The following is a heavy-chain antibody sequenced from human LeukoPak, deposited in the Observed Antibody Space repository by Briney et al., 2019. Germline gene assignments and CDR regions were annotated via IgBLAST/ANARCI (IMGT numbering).Heavy chain of an antibody. D-gene: IGHD2-15*01. CDR3: ARARASGRSGFDY. J-gene: IGHJ4*02. CDR1: GFTFSSYA. Sequence: PGGSLRLSCAASGFTFSSYAMSWVRQAPGKGLEWVSYISSSSTIYYADSVKGRFTISRDNAKNSLDLQMNSLRDEDTAVYYCARARASGRSGFDYWGQGTLVTVSS. V-gene: IGHV3-48*02. CDR2: ISSSSTI.